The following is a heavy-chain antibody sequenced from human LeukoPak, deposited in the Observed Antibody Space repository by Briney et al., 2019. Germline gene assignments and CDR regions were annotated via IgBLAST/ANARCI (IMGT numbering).Heavy chain of an antibody. J-gene: IGHJ3*02. V-gene: IGHV1-2*02. D-gene: IGHD2-2*01. CDR3: ASIVVVPAAMSAFDI. CDR1: GYTFTGYY. CDR2: INPNSGGT. Sequence: ASVKVSCTASGYTFTGYYMHWVRQAPGQGLEWMGWINPNSGGTNYAQKFQGRVTMTRDTSISTAYMELSRLRSDDTAVYYCASIVVVPAAMSAFDIWGQGTMVTVSS.